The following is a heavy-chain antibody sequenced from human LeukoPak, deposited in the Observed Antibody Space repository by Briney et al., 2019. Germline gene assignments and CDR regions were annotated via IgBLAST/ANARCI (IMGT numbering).Heavy chain of an antibody. Sequence: SETLSLTCTVSGGSISSSSYYWGWIRQPPGKGLEWIGSIYYSGSTYYNPSLKSRVTISVDTSKNQFSLKLSSVTAADTAVYYCASSVYYGPGTRTGGSAFDIWGQGTMVTVSS. CDR3: ASSVYYGPGTRTGGSAFDI. J-gene: IGHJ3*02. CDR1: GGSISSSSYY. D-gene: IGHD3-10*01. CDR2: IYYSGST. V-gene: IGHV4-39*07.